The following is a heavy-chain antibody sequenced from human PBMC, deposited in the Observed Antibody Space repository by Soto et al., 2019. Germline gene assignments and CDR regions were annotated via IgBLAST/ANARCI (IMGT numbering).Heavy chain of an antibody. CDR3: ARAYDILTGYSADYYYGMDV. CDR2: ISSSSSYI. V-gene: IGHV3-21*01. J-gene: IGHJ6*02. D-gene: IGHD3-9*01. CDR1: GFTFSSYS. Sequence: SLRLSCAASGFTFSSYSMNWVRQAPGKGLEWVSSISSSSSYIYYADSVKGRFTISRDNAKNSLYLQMNSLRAEDTAVYYCARAYDILTGYSADYYYGMDVWGQGTTVTVSS.